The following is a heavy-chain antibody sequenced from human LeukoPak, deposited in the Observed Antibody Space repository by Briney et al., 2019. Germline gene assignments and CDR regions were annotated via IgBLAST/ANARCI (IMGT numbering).Heavy chain of an antibody. CDR2: INHSGST. J-gene: IGHJ3*02. Sequence: SETLSLTCTVSGGSISSNSHYWGWIRQPPGKGLEWIGEINHSGSTNYNPSLKSRVTISVDTSKNQFSLKLSSVTAADTAVYYCARGLGSSSWPDAFDIWGQGTMVTVSS. V-gene: IGHV4-39*07. CDR3: ARGLGSSSWPDAFDI. D-gene: IGHD6-13*01. CDR1: GGSISSNSHY.